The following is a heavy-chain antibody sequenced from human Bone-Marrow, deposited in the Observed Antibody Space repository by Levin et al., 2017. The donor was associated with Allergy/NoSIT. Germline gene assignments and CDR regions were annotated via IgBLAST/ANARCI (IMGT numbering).Heavy chain of an antibody. J-gene: IGHJ3*01. D-gene: IGHD6-19*01. CDR1: GFNFRKYG. CDR2: ITSDGSWQ. Sequence: PGGSLRLSCAASGFNFRKYGMHWVRQAPGKGLECVGFITSDGSWQYFADSVKGRFTLSRDNSKQTVHLQMNSLRPEDTAVYFCARDFSWFKWLDFWGQGTMVSVSS. CDR3: ARDFSWFKWLDF. V-gene: IGHV3-30*03.